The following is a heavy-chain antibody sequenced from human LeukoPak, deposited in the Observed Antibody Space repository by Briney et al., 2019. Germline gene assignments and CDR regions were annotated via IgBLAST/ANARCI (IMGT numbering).Heavy chain of an antibody. CDR1: GFTFSSYG. J-gene: IGHJ4*02. CDR2: IRYDGSNK. D-gene: IGHD3-3*01. Sequence: PGGSLRLSCEPSGFTFSSYGMHWVRQAPGKGLEWVAFIRYDGSNKYYADSVKGRFTISRDNSKNTLYLQMNSLRAEDTAVYYCAKDRTSIFGVVIPFDYWGQGTLVTVSS. V-gene: IGHV3-30*02. CDR3: AKDRTSIFGVVIPFDY.